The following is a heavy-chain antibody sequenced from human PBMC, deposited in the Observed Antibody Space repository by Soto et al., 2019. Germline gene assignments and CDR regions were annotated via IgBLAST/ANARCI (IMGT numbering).Heavy chain of an antibody. J-gene: IGHJ6*02. CDR1: GLTLSSYE. CDR2: ISSSGSTI. Sequence: PGGSLRLSCAASGLTLSSYEMNWVRQAPGKGLEWVSYISSSGSTIYYADSVKGRFTISRDNAKNSLYLQMNSLRAEDTAVYYCARDLVGKNYVFPVNIEYYYYGMDVWGQGTTVTVSS. V-gene: IGHV3-48*03. D-gene: IGHD3-16*01. CDR3: ARDLVGKNYVFPVNIEYYYYGMDV.